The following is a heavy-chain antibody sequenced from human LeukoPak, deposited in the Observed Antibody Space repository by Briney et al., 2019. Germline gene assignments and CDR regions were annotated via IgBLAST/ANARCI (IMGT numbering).Heavy chain of an antibody. V-gene: IGHV3-9*01. D-gene: IGHD3-9*01. CDR3: FAGYYDDYFDY. J-gene: IGHJ4*02. CDR2: ISWNSGSI. CDR1: GFTFDDYA. Sequence: GGSLRLSCAASGFTFDDYAMHWVRQAPGKGLEWVSGISWNSGSIGYADSVKGRFTISRDNAKNSLYLQMNSLRAEDTAVYYCFAGYYDDYFDYWGQGTLVTVSS.